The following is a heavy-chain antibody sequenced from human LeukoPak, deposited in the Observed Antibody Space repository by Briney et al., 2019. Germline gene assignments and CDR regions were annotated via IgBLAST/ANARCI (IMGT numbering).Heavy chain of an antibody. D-gene: IGHD3-3*01. V-gene: IGHV1-69*13. Sequence: ASVNVSCKASGGTFSSYAISWVRQAPGQGLEWMGGIIPIFGTANYAQKFQGRVTITADESTSTAYMELSSLRSEDTAVYYCARDYIDFWSGYDYWGQGTLVTVSS. CDR3: ARDYIDFWSGYDY. J-gene: IGHJ4*02. CDR1: GGTFSSYA. CDR2: IIPIFGTA.